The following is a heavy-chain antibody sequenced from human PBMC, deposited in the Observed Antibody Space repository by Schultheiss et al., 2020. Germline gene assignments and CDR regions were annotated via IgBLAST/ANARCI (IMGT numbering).Heavy chain of an antibody. V-gene: IGHV4-61*05. CDR3: ARWIGDAFDI. Sequence: SETLSLTCTVSGGSISSSSYYWSWIRQPPGKGLEWIGYIYYSGSTNYNPSLKSRVTISVDTSKNQFSLKLSSVTAADTAVYYCARWIGDAFDIWGQGTMVNV. D-gene: IGHD2-2*03. CDR1: GGSISSSSYY. CDR2: IYYSGST. J-gene: IGHJ3*02.